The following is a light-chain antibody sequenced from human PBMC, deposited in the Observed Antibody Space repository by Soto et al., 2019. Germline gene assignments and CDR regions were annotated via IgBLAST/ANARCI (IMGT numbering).Light chain of an antibody. Sequence: DIEMTKSTSSLSASVGDRVTITCQASQDISNYLNWYQQKPGKAPKLLIYDASNLETGVPSRFSGSGSGTDFTFTISSLQPEDIATYYCQQYDNLPLAFGGGTKLDIK. CDR2: DAS. CDR1: QDISNY. CDR3: QQYDNLPLA. J-gene: IGKJ4*01. V-gene: IGKV1-33*01.